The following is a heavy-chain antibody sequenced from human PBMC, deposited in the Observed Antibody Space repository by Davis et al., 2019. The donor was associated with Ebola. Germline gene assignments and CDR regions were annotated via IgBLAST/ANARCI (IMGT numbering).Heavy chain of an antibody. J-gene: IGHJ1*01. CDR3: AKLQSRGYFHF. CDR1: GFTFNNYA. V-gene: IGHV3-23*01. CDR2: ISESGDRT. Sequence: GGSLRLSCAASGFTFNNYAMSWVRQAPGKGLEWVSLISESGDRTYYADSVKGRFTISRDNSKSTMSLQMDSLRAEDTAIYYCAKLQSRGYFHFWGQGTLVTVSS.